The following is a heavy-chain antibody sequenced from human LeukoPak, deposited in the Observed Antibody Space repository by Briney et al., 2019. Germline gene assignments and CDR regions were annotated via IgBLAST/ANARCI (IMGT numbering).Heavy chain of an antibody. Sequence: GGSLRLSCAASGFTFSNYWMRWVRQAPGKGLVWVSRIDTDGTDGSSTLYADSVKGRFTISRDNAKNTLYLQMNSLRVEDTAVYYCARSYNLNFDYWGQGILVTVSS. CDR1: GFTFSNYW. D-gene: IGHD3-10*01. CDR3: ARSYNLNFDY. CDR2: IDTDGTDGSST. J-gene: IGHJ4*01. V-gene: IGHV3-74*01.